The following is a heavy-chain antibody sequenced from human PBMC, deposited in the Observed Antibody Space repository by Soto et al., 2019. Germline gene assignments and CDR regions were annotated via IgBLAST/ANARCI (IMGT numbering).Heavy chain of an antibody. Sequence: QVQLQQWGAGLLKPSETLSLTCAVYGGSFSGYYWSWIRQPPGKGLEWIGEINHSGSTNYNPSLKRRATIPVDTSTNQFSLKLSPVTAADTAVYYCARGGGTGLAIWGQGTMVTVSS. CDR1: GGSFSGYY. J-gene: IGHJ3*02. D-gene: IGHD3-10*01. CDR2: INHSGST. V-gene: IGHV4-34*01. CDR3: ARGGGTGLAI.